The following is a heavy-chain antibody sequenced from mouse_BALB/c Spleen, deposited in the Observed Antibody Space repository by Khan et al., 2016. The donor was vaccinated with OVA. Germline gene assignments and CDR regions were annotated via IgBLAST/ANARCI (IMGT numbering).Heavy chain of an antibody. CDR2: ISDGGSYT. J-gene: IGHJ3*01. Sequence: EVELVESGGGLVKPGGSLKLSCAASEFTFSDYYMYWVRQTPEKRLEWVATISDGGSYTSYPDSVKGRFTISRDNAKNNLYLQMSSLKSEDTAMYYCSRGGYVAFGFWGQGTLVTVSA. D-gene: IGHD2-2*01. CDR3: SRGGYVAFGF. V-gene: IGHV5-4*02. CDR1: EFTFSDYY.